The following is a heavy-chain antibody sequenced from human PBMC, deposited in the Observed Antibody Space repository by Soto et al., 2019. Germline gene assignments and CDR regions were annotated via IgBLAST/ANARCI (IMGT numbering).Heavy chain of an antibody. CDR2: ISISGGTI. V-gene: IGHV3-48*03. CDR1: GFTVSSYE. J-gene: IGHJ3*02. D-gene: IGHD5-12*01. Sequence: GGSLRLSCAASGFTVSSYEMDWVRQAPGKGLERVAYISISGGTIYYGDSVEGRFTISRDNADNSLYLQMNSLRAEDTAVYYCTKEKSVINSGYDAFDIWGRGTVVTVSS. CDR3: TKEKSVINSGYDAFDI.